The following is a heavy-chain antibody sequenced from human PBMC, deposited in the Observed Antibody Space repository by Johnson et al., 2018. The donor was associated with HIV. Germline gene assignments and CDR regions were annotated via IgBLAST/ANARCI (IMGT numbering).Heavy chain of an antibody. V-gene: IGHV3-30*18. CDR3: AKGYIPAGTARKWDRRDAFDI. D-gene: IGHD1-1*01. CDR1: GFTFSSYG. CDR2: TSNDGSNK. Sequence: QVLLVESGGDLVQPGRSLRVSCAASGFTFSSYGMHWVRQAPGKGLELVAVTSNDGSNKYYADSVKGRFTISRDNSKNTLYLQMNSLRAEDTAVYYCAKGYIPAGTARKWDRRDAFDIWGQGTMVTVSS. J-gene: IGHJ3*02.